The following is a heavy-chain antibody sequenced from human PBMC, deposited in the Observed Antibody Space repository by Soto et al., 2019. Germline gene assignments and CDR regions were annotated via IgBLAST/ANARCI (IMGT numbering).Heavy chain of an antibody. CDR3: AKDLTRQLAYWLDP. J-gene: IGHJ5*02. Sequence: VKVSCKASGFSFTGYYIHWLRQAPGRGLEWMGWINAHSGGTEYAQKFQGRVTLTRDTSIATAYLTLTSLTSDDTALYYCAKDLTRQLAYWLDPWGQGTHVTVSS. CDR2: INAHSGGT. CDR1: GFSFTGYY. D-gene: IGHD6-6*01. V-gene: IGHV1-2*02.